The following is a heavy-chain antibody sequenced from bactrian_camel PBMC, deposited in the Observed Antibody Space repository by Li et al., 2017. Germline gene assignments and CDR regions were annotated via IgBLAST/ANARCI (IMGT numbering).Heavy chain of an antibody. CDR3: VREGLGTGDAWYGAVFVN. CDR1: GYRFSRNC. V-gene: IGHV3S1*01. Sequence: VQLVESGGGSVQSGGSLRLSCAASGYRFSRNCVGWFRQAPGKEREGVAADYAGGAAPYYADSVQGRFAISRDNAKNTVYLQLNSLKTEDTAMYYCVREGLGTGDAWYGAVFVNWGQGTQVTVS. D-gene: IGHD6*01. J-gene: IGHJ4*01. CDR2: DYAGGAAP.